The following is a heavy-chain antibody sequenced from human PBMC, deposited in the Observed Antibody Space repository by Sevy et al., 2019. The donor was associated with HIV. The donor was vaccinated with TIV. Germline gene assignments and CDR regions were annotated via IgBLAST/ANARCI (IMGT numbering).Heavy chain of an antibody. CDR1: GFIFSDYY. Sequence: GGSLRLSCAASGFIFSDYYMTWIRQAPGKGLECVSCISGSGSYINDADSVKGRFTISRDNAKNSLYLQMNSLRAEDTGVYYCARGKGRFLEWLLSPDGMDVWGQGTTVTVSS. D-gene: IGHD3-3*01. J-gene: IGHJ6*02. CDR2: ISGSGSYI. V-gene: IGHV3-11*06. CDR3: ARGKGRFLEWLLSPDGMDV.